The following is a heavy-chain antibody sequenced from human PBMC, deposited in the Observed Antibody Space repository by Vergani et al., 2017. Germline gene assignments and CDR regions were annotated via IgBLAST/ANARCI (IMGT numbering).Heavy chain of an antibody. CDR1: GGPFKNSA. J-gene: IGHJ2*01. CDR2: ILPFFGTT. V-gene: IGHV1-69*13. CDR3: AVHCPGVGCDCSAVWYFDL. D-gene: IGHD2-21*02. Sequence: QVQLVQSGAEVKKPGSSVKVSCKASGGPFKNSAFRWVRQVAGPGLEWMGRILPFFGTTDCVQKFQGRFTIIAYEFTKPVDMQLSNLRSEDTAVYYCAVHCPGVGCDCSAVWYFDLWGRGTLVTVSS.